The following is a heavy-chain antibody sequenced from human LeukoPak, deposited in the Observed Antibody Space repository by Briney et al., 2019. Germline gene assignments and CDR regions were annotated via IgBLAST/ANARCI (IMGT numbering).Heavy chain of an antibody. J-gene: IGHJ4*02. Sequence: GGSLRLSCAASGYTFISYAMSWVRQAPGKGVEWVSPISGSGGSTYYADSVKGRFTISRDNSKNTLYLQMNSLRAEDTAVYYCASEYDSSGYTRLYWGQGTLVTVSS. CDR2: ISGSGGST. CDR1: GYTFISYA. D-gene: IGHD3-22*01. V-gene: IGHV3-23*01. CDR3: ASEYDSSGYTRLY.